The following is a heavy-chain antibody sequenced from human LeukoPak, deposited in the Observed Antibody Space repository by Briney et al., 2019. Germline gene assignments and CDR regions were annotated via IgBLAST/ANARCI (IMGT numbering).Heavy chain of an antibody. D-gene: IGHD4-17*01. V-gene: IGHV4-59*12. J-gene: IGHJ5*02. CDR3: ARSYGDYVDWFDP. CDR2: IYYSGST. Sequence: PSETLSLTCTVSGGSISSYYWSWIRQPPGKGLEWIGYIYYSGSTYYNPSLKSRVTISVDRSKNQFSLKLSSVTAADTAVYYCARSYGDYVDWFDPWAREPWSPSPQ. CDR1: GGSISSYY.